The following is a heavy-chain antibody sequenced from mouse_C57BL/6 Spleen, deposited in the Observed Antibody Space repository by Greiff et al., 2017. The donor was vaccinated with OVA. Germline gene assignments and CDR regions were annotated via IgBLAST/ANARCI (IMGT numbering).Heavy chain of an antibody. D-gene: IGHD2-1*01. Sequence: QVQLKQSGPELVKPGASVKISCKASGYAFSSSWMNWVKQRPGKGLEWIGRIYPGDGDTNYNGKFKGKATLTADKSSSTAYMQLSSLTSEDSAVYFCARNDYGNHEVFAYWGQGTLVTVSA. J-gene: IGHJ3*01. V-gene: IGHV1-82*01. CDR1: GYAFSSSW. CDR2: IYPGDGDT. CDR3: ARNDYGNHEVFAY.